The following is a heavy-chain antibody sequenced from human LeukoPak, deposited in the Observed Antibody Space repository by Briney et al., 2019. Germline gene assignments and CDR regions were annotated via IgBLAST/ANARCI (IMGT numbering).Heavy chain of an antibody. Sequence: GSLRLSCAASGFTFSSYAMHWVRQAPGKGLEWVAVISYDGSNKYYADSVKGRFTNSRDNSKNTLYLQMNSLRAEDTAVYYCARDKYSYGFFDYWGQGTLVTVSS. CDR1: GFTFSSYA. D-gene: IGHD5-18*01. CDR2: ISYDGSNK. V-gene: IGHV3-30-3*01. CDR3: ARDKYSYGFFDY. J-gene: IGHJ4*02.